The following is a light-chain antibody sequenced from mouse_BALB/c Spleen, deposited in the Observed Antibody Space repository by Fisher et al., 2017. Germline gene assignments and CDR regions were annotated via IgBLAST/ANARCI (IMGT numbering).Light chain of an antibody. CDR2: AAS. CDR3: QQWSSYPLT. Sequence: DIVLTQTPASLAVSLGQRATISCKASQSVDYDGDSYMNWYQQKPGQPPKLLIYAASNLESGIPARFSGSGSGTSYSLTISSMEAEDAATYYCQQWSSYPLTFGAGTKLELK. CDR1: QSVDYDGDSY. J-gene: IGKJ5*01. V-gene: IGKV3-4*01.